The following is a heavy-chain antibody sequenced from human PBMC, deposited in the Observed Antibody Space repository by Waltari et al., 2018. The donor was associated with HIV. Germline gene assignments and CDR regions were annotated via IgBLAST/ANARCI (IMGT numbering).Heavy chain of an antibody. CDR1: NASISRGSFY. CDR3: ARERAFGPEYGSGWYTGWSRGSWFDP. Sequence: VQLQESGPRLVKPSQTLSLTCSPSNASISRGSFYWSSLRQPAGRGLEWIGRIYTSGSANYNPSLESRVVMEVDTSRNQFSIELFSVTASDTAVYYCARERAFGPEYGSGWYTGWSRGSWFDPWGRGTLVVVSS. CDR2: IYTSGSA. V-gene: IGHV4-61*02. D-gene: IGHD6-19*01. J-gene: IGHJ5*02.